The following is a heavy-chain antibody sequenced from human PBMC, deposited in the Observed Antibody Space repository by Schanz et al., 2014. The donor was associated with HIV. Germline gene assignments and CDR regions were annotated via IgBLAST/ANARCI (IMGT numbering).Heavy chain of an antibody. CDR1: GVPFRNYG. V-gene: IGHV3-NL1*01. D-gene: IGHD6-19*01. CDR2: ISSSGSTI. Sequence: QVQLVESGGGVVQPGTSLRLSCAASGVPFRNYGMHWVRQAPGKGLEWVSYISSSGSTIYYADSVKGRFTISRDNSKKTLHLQMNSLRPEDTAVYYCSTDIAVAGRGGMDLWGQGTTVTVAS. J-gene: IGHJ6*02. CDR3: STDIAVAGRGGMDL.